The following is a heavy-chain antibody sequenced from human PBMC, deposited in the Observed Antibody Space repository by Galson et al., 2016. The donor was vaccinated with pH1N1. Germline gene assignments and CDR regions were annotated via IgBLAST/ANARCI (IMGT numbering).Heavy chain of an antibody. D-gene: IGHD4-17*01. V-gene: IGHV1-2*02. CDR1: GYRFDNYF. CDR3: AREGGVNGDYVFSY. J-gene: IGHJ4*02. Sequence: SVKVSCKASGYRFDNYFLHWVRQAPGQGVEWMGWINPNGGATNYAQKFQGRVTLTRDTSINTGCMELRGLTSDDTADYCCAREGGVNGDYVFSYWGQGSLVIVSS. CDR2: INPNGGAT.